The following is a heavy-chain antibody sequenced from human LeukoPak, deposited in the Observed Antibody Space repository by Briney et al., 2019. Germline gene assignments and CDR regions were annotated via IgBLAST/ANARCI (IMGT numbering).Heavy chain of an antibody. D-gene: IGHD3-22*01. Sequence: GSLRLSCAASGFPFSSYAMSWVRPAPGKGLEWVSAISGSGGSTYYADSVKGRFTISRDNSKNTLYLQMNSLRAEDTAVYYCAKDRDDYYDSSGYGPFDYWGQGTLVTVSS. CDR3: AKDRDDYYDSSGYGPFDY. V-gene: IGHV3-23*01. CDR2: ISGSGGST. J-gene: IGHJ4*02. CDR1: GFPFSSYA.